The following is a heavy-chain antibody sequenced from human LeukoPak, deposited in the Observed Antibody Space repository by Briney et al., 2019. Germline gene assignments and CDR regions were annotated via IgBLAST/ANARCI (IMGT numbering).Heavy chain of an antibody. CDR3: ARDVTYYYDSGSYPLDV. Sequence: GGSLRLSCAASGFTFSSYAMSWVRQAPGKGLEWVSDIYSGGSTYYADSVKGRFTISSDNSKNTLYLQMNSLRAEDTAVYYCARDVTYYYDSGSYPLDVWGQGTTVTVSS. CDR2: IYSGGST. J-gene: IGHJ6*02. D-gene: IGHD3-10*01. CDR1: GFTFSSYA. V-gene: IGHV3-23*01.